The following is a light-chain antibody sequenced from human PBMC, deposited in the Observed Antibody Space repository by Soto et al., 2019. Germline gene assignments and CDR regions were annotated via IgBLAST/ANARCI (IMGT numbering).Light chain of an antibody. V-gene: IGKV1-5*01. CDR2: DAS. CDR3: QQYDSYSWT. CDR1: QSIIIC. J-gene: IGKJ1*01. Sequence: DIRISQSPSTVSEAVGVTVTITCRASQSIIICLAWXXXXXXXGXXXXIYDASRLESGVPSRFSGSGSGTEFTLTISRLQPDDFASYYCQQYDSYSWTFGQGTKV.